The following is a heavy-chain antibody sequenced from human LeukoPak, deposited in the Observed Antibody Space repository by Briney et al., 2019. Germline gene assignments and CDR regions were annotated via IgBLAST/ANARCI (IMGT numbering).Heavy chain of an antibody. Sequence: PGGSLRLSCAAPGFAFDDYAMSWVRQAPGKGLEWVSGINWNGGSTGYADSVKGRFTISRDNAKNSLYLQMNSLRAEDTALYYCARLTSTWYGGQDFWGQGTLVTVSS. CDR2: INWNGGST. D-gene: IGHD6-13*01. V-gene: IGHV3-20*04. CDR1: GFAFDDYA. CDR3: ARLTSTWYGGQDF. J-gene: IGHJ4*02.